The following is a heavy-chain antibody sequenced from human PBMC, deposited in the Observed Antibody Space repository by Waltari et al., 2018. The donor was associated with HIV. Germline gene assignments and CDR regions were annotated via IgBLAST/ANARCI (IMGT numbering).Heavy chain of an antibody. V-gene: IGHV3-74*01. D-gene: IGHD3-16*01. CDR3: ASLYNYVWGSPPPFDY. Sequence: EVQLVESGGGLVQPGGSLRLSCAASGFTFSSYWMHWVRQAPGKGLVWVSRINSEGSSTNYADSGKGRFTISRDNAKNTVYLQMNSLRAEDTALYYCASLYNYVWGSPPPFDYWGQGTLVTVSS. CDR1: GFTFSSYW. CDR2: INSEGSST. J-gene: IGHJ4*02.